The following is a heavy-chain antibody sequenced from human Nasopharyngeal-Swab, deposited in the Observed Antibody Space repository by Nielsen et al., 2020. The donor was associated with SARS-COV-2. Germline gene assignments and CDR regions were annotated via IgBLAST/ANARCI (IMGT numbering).Heavy chain of an antibody. CDR1: GFTFSTYS. J-gene: IGHJ4*02. D-gene: IGHD2-21*02. Sequence: GESLKISCAASGFTFSTYSMNWVRQAPGKGLEWVSSISSSSSFIYYADSVKNRFTISRDNVKNSLYLQMNSLRAEDTAVYYCTRDYKTYCGGDYYADYWGRGTLVTVSS. CDR3: TRDYKTYCGGDYYADY. V-gene: IGHV3-21*06. CDR2: ISSSSSFI.